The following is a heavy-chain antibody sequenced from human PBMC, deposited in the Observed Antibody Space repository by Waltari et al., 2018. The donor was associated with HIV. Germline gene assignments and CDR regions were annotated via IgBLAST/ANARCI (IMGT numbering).Heavy chain of an antibody. CDR1: GFTVSRYW. J-gene: IGHJ3*01. D-gene: IGHD2-8*01. CDR2: INRDGSST. Sequence: EVQLVESGGGSVQPGGSLRLSCAAPGFTVSRYWMFWVRQVPGKGLVWVSRINRDGSSTTYADSVKGRFTISRDNAKNTLYLQMNSLRAEDTAMYYCTRGNGHAFDLWGQGTMVTVSS. V-gene: IGHV3-74*01. CDR3: TRGNGHAFDL.